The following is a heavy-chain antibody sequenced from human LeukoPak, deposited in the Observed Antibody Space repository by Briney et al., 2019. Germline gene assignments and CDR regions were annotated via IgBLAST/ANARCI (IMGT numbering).Heavy chain of an antibody. CDR1: GGSFSGYY. CDR2: INHSGST. Sequence: TPSETLSLTCAVYGGSFSGYYWSWIRQSPGRGLEWIGEINHSGSTNYNPSLKSRVTISVDTSKNQFSLKLSSVTAADTAVYYCARDLLGTYAFDIWGQGTMVTVSS. J-gene: IGHJ3*02. CDR3: ARDLLGTYAFDI. V-gene: IGHV4-34*01.